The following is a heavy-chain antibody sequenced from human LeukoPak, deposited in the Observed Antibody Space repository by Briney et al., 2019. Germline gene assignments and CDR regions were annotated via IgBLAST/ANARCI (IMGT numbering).Heavy chain of an antibody. CDR2: ISGSGGST. CDR1: GFTFSTYA. J-gene: IGHJ3*02. Sequence: PGGSLRLSCTASGFTFSTYAMNWFRQAPGKGLEWVSAISGSGGSTYYADSVKGRFTISRDNSKNTLYLQMNSLRAEDTAVYFCAKDEGSHLEGDLGAFVIWGQGTVLSVPS. CDR3: AKDEGSHLEGDLGAFVI. D-gene: IGHD1-1*01. V-gene: IGHV3-23*01.